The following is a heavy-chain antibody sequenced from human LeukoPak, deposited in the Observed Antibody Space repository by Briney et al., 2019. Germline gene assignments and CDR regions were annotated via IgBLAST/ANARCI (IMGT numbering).Heavy chain of an antibody. J-gene: IGHJ5*02. V-gene: IGHV1-8*01. Sequence: ASVKVSCKASGYTFTSYDINWVRQATGQGLEWMGWMNPNSGNTGYAQKFQGRVTMTRNTSISTAYMELSSLRSEDTAVYYCARLKRYCSSTSCWYWFDPWGQGTLVTVSS. CDR2: MNPNSGNT. CDR1: GYTFTSYD. CDR3: ARLKRYCSSTSCWYWFDP. D-gene: IGHD2-2*01.